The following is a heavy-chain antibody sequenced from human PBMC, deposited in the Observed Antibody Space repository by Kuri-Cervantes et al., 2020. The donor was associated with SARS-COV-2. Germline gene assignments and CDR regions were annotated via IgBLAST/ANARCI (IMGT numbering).Heavy chain of an antibody. Sequence: GGSLRLSCKVSGYTFTTHWIGWLRQMPGKGLEWMGIIYPSDSDTRYSPSFQGQVIISDDRSINTAYLQWSSLKPTDTAIYYCARRGSATTFLDYWGQGTQVTVSS. CDR2: IYPSDSDT. CDR3: ARRGSATTFLDY. CDR1: GYTFTTHW. J-gene: IGHJ4*02. V-gene: IGHV5-51*01. D-gene: IGHD2-15*01.